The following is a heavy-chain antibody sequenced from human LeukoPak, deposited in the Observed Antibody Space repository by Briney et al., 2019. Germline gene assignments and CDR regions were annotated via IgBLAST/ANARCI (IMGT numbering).Heavy chain of an antibody. Sequence: SETLSLTCAVYGGSFSGYYWSWIRQPPGKGLEWIGEINHSGSTNYNPSLKSRVTISVDTSKNQFSLKLSSVTAADTAVYYCARGVPVGATEYYFDYWGQGTLVTVSS. CDR2: INHSGST. D-gene: IGHD1-26*01. J-gene: IGHJ4*02. CDR3: ARGVPVGATEYYFDY. CDR1: GGSFSGYY. V-gene: IGHV4-34*01.